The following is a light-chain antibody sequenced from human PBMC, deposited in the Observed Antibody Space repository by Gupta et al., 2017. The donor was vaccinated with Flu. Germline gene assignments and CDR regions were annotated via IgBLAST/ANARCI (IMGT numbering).Light chain of an antibody. CDR1: SSDVGSYFL. J-gene: IGLJ3*02. Sequence: QSALTQPASVSGSPGQSITISCPGTSSDVGSYFLVSWYQQYPGKVPKVMIYEINKRPSGVSNRFSGSRSGNTAALTISGLQAEDEADYYCCSYAGNSTLVFGGGTKLTVL. CDR2: EIN. V-gene: IGLV2-23*02. CDR3: CSYAGNSTLV.